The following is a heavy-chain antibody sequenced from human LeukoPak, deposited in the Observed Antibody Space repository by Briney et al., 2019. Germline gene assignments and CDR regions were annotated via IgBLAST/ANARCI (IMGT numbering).Heavy chain of an antibody. V-gene: IGHV4-38-2*02. D-gene: IGHD6-13*01. CDR1: GYSISSGYY. J-gene: IGHJ3*02. CDR3: AREGGSSWYGGNDAFDI. CDR2: IYHSGST. Sequence: PSETLSLTCAVSGYSISSGYYWGWIRQPPGKGLEWIGSIYHSGSTYYNPSLKSRVTISVDTSKNQFSLKLSSVTAADTVVYYCAREGGSSWYGGNDAFDIWGQGTMVTVSS.